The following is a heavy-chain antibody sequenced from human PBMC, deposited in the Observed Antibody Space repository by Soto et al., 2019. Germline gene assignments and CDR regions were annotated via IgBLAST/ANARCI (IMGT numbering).Heavy chain of an antibody. CDR1: GYTFTTNG. D-gene: IGHD1-1*01. Sequence: QVHLVQSGAEVRKPGASVKLSCKGSGYTFTTNGITWVRQAPGQGLEWMGWISAHNDNTNYAQKVQGRVTVTRATSTSTAYMELRKLRSDDTAVYYCARGRYGDYWGQGALVTVSS. CDR2: ISAHNDNT. V-gene: IGHV1-18*01. CDR3: ARGRYGDY. J-gene: IGHJ4*02.